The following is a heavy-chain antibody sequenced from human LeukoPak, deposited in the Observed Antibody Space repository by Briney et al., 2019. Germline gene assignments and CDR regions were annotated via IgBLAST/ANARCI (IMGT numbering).Heavy chain of an antibody. Sequence: SETLSLTCAVYGESFSGYYWSWIRQPPGKGLEWIGEINHSGSTNYNPSLKSRVTISVDTSKNQFSLKLSSVTAADTAVYYCARGEGYYDSRGYHGYYWGQGTLVTVSS. CDR3: ARGEGYYDSRGYHGYY. J-gene: IGHJ4*02. V-gene: IGHV4-34*01. CDR1: GESFSGYY. CDR2: INHSGST. D-gene: IGHD3-22*01.